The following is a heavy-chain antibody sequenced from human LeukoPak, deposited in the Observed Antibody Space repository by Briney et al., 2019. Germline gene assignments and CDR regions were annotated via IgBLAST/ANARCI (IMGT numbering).Heavy chain of an antibody. Sequence: PSGTLSLTCTVSGGSISTFYWNWIRQPAGKGLEWIGRIYADGSANYNSSLKSRVTMSVDTSKNHFSLNLSSVTAADSAVYYCARDSFRTGYFDYWGQGTLVTVSS. CDR3: ARDSFRTGYFDY. J-gene: IGHJ4*02. V-gene: IGHV4-4*07. CDR1: GGSISTFY. CDR2: IYADGSA. D-gene: IGHD1/OR15-1a*01.